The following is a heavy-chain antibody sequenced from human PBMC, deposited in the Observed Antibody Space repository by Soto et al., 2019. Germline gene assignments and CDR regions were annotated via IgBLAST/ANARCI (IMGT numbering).Heavy chain of an antibody. Sequence: SETLSLTCTVSGGSISSYYWSWIRQPPGKGLEWIGYIYYSGSTNYSPSLKSRVTISVDTSNNQFSLNLSSVTAADTAVYYCARGVYSGYDFSSPWFIFDICGQGTMVTVSS. J-gene: IGHJ3*02. CDR1: GGSISSYY. CDR3: ARGVYSGYDFSSPWFIFDI. V-gene: IGHV4-59*12. CDR2: IYYSGST. D-gene: IGHD5-12*01.